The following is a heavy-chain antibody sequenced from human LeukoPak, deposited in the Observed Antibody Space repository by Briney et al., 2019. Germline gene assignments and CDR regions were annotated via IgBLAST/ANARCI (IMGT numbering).Heavy chain of an antibody. D-gene: IGHD6-13*01. CDR1: GFTFNTYA. CDR3: ARDKVGGAVDY. Sequence: GRSLRLSCAASGFTFNTYAMHCVRPAPGKGLEWVAVISDSGPKKYYADSVKGRFTLSRDNSKNMLYLQMNSLRVEDTAVYYCARDKVGGAVDYWGQGTLVTVSS. V-gene: IGHV3-30-3*01. CDR2: ISDSGPKK. J-gene: IGHJ4*02.